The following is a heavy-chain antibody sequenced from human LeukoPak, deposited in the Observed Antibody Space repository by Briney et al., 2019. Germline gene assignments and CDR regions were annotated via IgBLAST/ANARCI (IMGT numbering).Heavy chain of an antibody. D-gene: IGHD2-2*01. CDR2: INPDMSEK. CDR1: GFTFNRHW. Sequence: GGSLRLSCAASGFTFNRHWMTWVRQAPGKGLEWVANINPDMSEKNYVQSVKGRFTISRDNAKNSLYLQMNSLRGDDTAVYYCARDGLPVALDKWGQGTLVTVSS. V-gene: IGHV3-7*01. CDR3: ARDGLPVALDK. J-gene: IGHJ4*02.